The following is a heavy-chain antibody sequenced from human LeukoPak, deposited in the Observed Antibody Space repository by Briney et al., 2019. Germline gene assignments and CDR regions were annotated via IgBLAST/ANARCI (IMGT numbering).Heavy chain of an antibody. J-gene: IGHJ5*02. D-gene: IGHD6-13*01. Sequence: SETLSLTCTVSGYSISSGYFWGWIRQPPGKGLECIGTIYHSGSTYYNPSLKSRVTISVDTSKNQFSLKLNPVTAADTAVYYCARIYSSSWFLNWFDPWGQGTLVTVSS. V-gene: IGHV4-38-2*02. CDR3: ARIYSSSWFLNWFDP. CDR2: IYHSGST. CDR1: GYSISSGYF.